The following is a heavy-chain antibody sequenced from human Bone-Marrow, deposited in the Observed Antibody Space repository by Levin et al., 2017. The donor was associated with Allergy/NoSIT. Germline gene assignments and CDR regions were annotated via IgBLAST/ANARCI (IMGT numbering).Heavy chain of an antibody. CDR1: GFSFSSHS. CDR3: ASRRTISGVGYYFNY. J-gene: IGHJ4*02. CDR2: ISPSGATR. Sequence: PGGSLRLSCAGSGFSFSSHSMNWVRRVPGKGLEWISYISPSGATRDYSDSVKGRFTVSRDNFQKSVSLEMNNVRADDTAVYYCASRRTISGVGYYFNYWGLGTLVTVSA. D-gene: IGHD3-3*01. V-gene: IGHV3-48*04.